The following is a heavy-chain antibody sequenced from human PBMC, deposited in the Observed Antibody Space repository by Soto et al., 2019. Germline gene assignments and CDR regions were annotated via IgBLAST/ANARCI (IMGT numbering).Heavy chain of an antibody. CDR2: IYPGDSET. CDR1: GYNFSSNW. V-gene: IGHV5-51*01. D-gene: IGHD3-16*01. CDR3: ARLLDSWGEPHYFDS. J-gene: IGHJ4*02. Sequence: PGESLKISCQTSGYNFSSNWIGWVRQMPGKGLEWMGIIYPGDSETRYSPSLQGQVTISADRSFSTAYMQWTSLQASNTAMYYWARLLDSWGEPHYFDSWGQGTMVTVSS.